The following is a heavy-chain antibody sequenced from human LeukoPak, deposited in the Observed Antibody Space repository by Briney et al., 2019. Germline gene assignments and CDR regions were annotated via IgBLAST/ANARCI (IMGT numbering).Heavy chain of an antibody. D-gene: IGHD3-10*01. CDR1: GFTFSSYA. CDR2: ISGSGGST. V-gene: IGHV3-23*01. J-gene: IGHJ4*02. CDR3: AKHPYGSGSPGPNYYFDY. Sequence: GGSLRLSCAASGFTFSSYAMSWVRQAPGKGLEWVSAISGSGGSTYYADSVKGRFTIFRDNSKNTLYLQMNSLRAEDTAVYYCAKHPYGSGSPGPNYYFDYWGQGTLVTVSS.